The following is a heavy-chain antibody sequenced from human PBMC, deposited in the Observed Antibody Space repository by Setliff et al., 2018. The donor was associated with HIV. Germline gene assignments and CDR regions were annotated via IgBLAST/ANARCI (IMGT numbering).Heavy chain of an antibody. V-gene: IGHV3-23*03. CDR3: AKARGAAAGSVNY. CDR2: IYSGDSST. J-gene: IGHJ6*04. D-gene: IGHD6-13*01. Sequence: GGFLRLSCAASGFTFSSYSMNWVRQAPGKGLEWVSVIYSGDSSTYYADSVKGRFTISRDNSNNTLYLQMNSLRAEDTAVYYCAKARGAAAGSVNYWGKGTTVTVSS. CDR1: GFTFSSYS.